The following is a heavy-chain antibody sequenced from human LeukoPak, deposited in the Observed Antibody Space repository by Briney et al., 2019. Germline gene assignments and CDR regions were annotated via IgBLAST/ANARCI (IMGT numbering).Heavy chain of an antibody. J-gene: IGHJ4*02. D-gene: IGHD1-26*01. CDR1: GGSFSGYY. Sequence: SETLSLTWAVYGGSFSGYYWSWIRQPPGKGLEWIGEINHSGSTNYNPSLKSRVTISVDTSKNQFSLKLSSATAADTAVCYCARGSGSYPFPFDYWGQGTLVTVSS. CDR3: ARGSGSYPFPFDY. V-gene: IGHV4-34*01. CDR2: INHSGST.